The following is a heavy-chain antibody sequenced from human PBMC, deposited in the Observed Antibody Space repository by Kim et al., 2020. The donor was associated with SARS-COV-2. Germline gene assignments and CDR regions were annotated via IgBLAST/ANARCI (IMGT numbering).Heavy chain of an antibody. D-gene: IGHD5-12*01. CDR2: T. Sequence: TYYNPSLKSRVTISVDTSKNQFSLKLSSVTVADTAVYYCARDSSWLALDYWGQGTLVTVSS. V-gene: IGHV4-30-2*05. J-gene: IGHJ4*02. CDR3: ARDSSWLALDY.